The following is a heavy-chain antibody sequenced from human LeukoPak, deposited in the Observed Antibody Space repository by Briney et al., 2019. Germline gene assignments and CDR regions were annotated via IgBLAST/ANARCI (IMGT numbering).Heavy chain of an antibody. CDR2: MNPNSGNT. CDR3: ARAFISIYSGYDSTRFDP. V-gene: IGHV1-8*01. CDR1: GYTFTSYD. J-gene: IGHJ5*02. D-gene: IGHD5-12*01. Sequence: GASVKVSCKASGYTFTSYDINWVRQATGQGLEWMGWMNPNSGNTGYAQKFQGRVTMTRNTSISTAYMELSSLRSEDTAVYYCARAFISIYSGYDSTRFDPWGQGTLVTVSS.